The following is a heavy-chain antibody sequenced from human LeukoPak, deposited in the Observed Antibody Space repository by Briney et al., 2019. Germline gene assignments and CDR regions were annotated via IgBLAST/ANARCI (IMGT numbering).Heavy chain of an antibody. J-gene: IGHJ5*02. D-gene: IGHD2-2*01. Sequence: SETLSLTCTVSGGSISSYYWSWIRQPPGKGLEWIGYIYYSGSTNYNPSLKSRVTISVDTSKNQFSLKLSSVTAADTAVYYCARRGYCSSTSCGPSWFDPWGQGTLVTVSS. CDR1: GGSISSYY. CDR3: ARRGYCSSTSCGPSWFDP. CDR2: IYYSGST. V-gene: IGHV4-59*08.